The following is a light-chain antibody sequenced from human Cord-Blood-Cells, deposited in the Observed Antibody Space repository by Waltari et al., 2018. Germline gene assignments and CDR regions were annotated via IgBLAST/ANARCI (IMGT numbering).Light chain of an antibody. J-gene: IGLJ3*02. CDR3: SSYTSSSTRV. CDR1: SSDVGGYNY. Sequence: QSALTQPASVSVSPGQSITISCTRTSSDVGGYNYVSWYQQHPGKAPKLMIYYVSNRPSGVSNRFSGSKSGNTASLTISGLQAEDEADYYCSSYTSSSTRVFGGGTKLTVL. CDR2: YVS. V-gene: IGLV2-14*01.